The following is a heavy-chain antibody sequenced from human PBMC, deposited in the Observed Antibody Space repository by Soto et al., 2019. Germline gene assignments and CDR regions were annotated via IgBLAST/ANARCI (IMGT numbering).Heavy chain of an antibody. CDR2: IYYSGST. CDR1: VVSISSGGYY. J-gene: IGHJ6*02. CDR3: ARHPYYYGSGSYYKRKGYYGMDV. V-gene: IGHV4-31*03. Sequence: PWETLSLTCTFSVVSISSGGYYCSWIRQHPWKGLEWIGYIYYSGSTYYNPSLKSRVTISVDTSKNQFSLKLSSVTAADTAVYYCARHPYYYGSGSYYKRKGYYGMDVGGQGNTVTVYS. D-gene: IGHD3-10*01.